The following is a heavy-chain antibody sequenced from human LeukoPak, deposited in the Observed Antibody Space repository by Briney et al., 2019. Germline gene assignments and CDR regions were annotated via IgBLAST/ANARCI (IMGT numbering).Heavy chain of an antibody. V-gene: IGHV3-7*04. CDR2: IKQDGTEK. CDR3: AKEGLRFFDF. J-gene: IGHJ4*02. D-gene: IGHD5-12*01. CDR1: GFTFSSYW. Sequence: GGSLRLSCVVSGFTFSSYWMSWVRQAPGKGLEWVANIKQDGTEKYYVDSVKGRFTISRDNSKRTLYLQMNSLRSEDTAVYYCAKEGLRFFDFWGQGTLVTVSS.